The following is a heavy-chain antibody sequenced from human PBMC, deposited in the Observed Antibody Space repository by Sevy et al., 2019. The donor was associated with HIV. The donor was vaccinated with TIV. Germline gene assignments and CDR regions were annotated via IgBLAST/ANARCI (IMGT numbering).Heavy chain of an antibody. CDR3: AKDPRRWGSHQPTPDY. J-gene: IGHJ4*02. D-gene: IGHD2-21*01. CDR1: GFTFDDYA. Sequence: GGSLRLSCAASGFTFDDYAMHWVRQAPGKGLEWVSGISWNSGSIGYADSVKGRFTISRDNAKNSLYLQMNSLRAEDTALYYCAKDPRRWGSHQPTPDYWGQGTLVTVSS. V-gene: IGHV3-9*01. CDR2: ISWNSGSI.